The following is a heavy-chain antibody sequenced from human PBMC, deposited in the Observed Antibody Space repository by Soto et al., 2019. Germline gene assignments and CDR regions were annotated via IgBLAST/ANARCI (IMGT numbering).Heavy chain of an antibody. CDR1: GFTFSDYY. CDR2: ISSSSSYT. CDR3: ARDRLTQSHYYYYGMDV. Sequence: GGSLRLSCAASGFTFSDYYMSWIRQAPGKGLEWVSYISSSSSYTNYADSVKGGFTISRDNAKKSLYLQMNSLRAEDTAVYYCARDRLTQSHYYYYGMDVWGQGTTVTVSS. V-gene: IGHV3-11*06. J-gene: IGHJ6*02.